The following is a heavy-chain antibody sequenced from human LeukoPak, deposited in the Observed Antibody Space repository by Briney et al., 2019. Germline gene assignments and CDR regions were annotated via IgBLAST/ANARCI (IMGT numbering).Heavy chain of an antibody. V-gene: IGHV3-30*02. CDR3: AKDLMRDRWFGES. CDR2: IRYEGNEK. J-gene: IGHJ5*02. Sequence: GGSLRLSCGASGFTFNYYGMHWVRQAPGKGLEWVAFIRYEGNEKFYADSVKGRFTISRDNSKNTLYVEMHSLRPEDTAVYYCAKDLMRDRWFGESWGQGTLVTVSS. CDR1: GFTFNYYG. D-gene: IGHD3-10*01.